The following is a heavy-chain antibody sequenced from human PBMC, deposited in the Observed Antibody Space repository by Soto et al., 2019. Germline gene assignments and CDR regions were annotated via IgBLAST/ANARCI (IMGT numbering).Heavy chain of an antibody. V-gene: IGHV3-48*01. CDR3: ARHPERIAQIGWFDP. CDR1: GFTFSSYS. Sequence: GSLRLSCAASGFTFSSYSMNWVRQAPGKGLEWVSYISSSSSTIYYADSVKGRFTISRDNAKNSLYLQMNSLRAEDTAVYYCARHPERIAQIGWFDPWGQGIQVTVSS. D-gene: IGHD6-13*01. CDR2: ISSSSSTI. J-gene: IGHJ5*02.